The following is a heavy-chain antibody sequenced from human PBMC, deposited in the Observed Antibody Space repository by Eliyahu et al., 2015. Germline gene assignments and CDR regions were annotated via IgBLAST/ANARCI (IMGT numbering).Heavy chain of an antibody. CDR2: ISGSGGST. J-gene: IGHJ4*02. Sequence: EVQLLESGGGLVQPGGSLRLSXAASGFXFSXYAMXWVRQAPGKGLEWVSAISGSGGSTYYADSVKGRFTISRDNSKNTLYLQMNSLRAEDTAVYYCAKDPSNSFWSGFGGQGTLVTVSS. CDR3: AKDPSNSFWSGF. D-gene: IGHD3-3*01. V-gene: IGHV3-23*01. CDR1: GFXFSXYA.